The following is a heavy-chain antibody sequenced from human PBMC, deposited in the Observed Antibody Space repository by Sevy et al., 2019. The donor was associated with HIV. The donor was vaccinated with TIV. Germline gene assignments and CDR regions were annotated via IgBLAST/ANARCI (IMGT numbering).Heavy chain of an antibody. D-gene: IGHD6-19*01. V-gene: IGHV1-69*06. J-gene: IGHJ5*02. Sequence: ASVKVSCKASGGTFSSYAISWVRQAPGQGLEWMGGIIPIFGTANYAQKFQGRVTINADKSTSTAYMELSSLRSEDTAVYYCARDRRATGYSSGWYPNWFDPWGQGTLVTVSS. CDR1: GGTFSSYA. CDR3: ARDRRATGYSSGWYPNWFDP. CDR2: IIPIFGTA.